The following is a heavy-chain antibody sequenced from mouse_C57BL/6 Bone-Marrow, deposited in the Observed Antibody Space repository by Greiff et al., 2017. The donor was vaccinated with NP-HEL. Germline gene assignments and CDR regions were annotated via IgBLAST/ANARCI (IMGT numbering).Heavy chain of an antibody. CDR1: GFTFSSYA. J-gene: IGHJ3*01. V-gene: IGHV5-4*03. CDR3: ASFYYDYDDWFAY. Sequence: EVMLVESGGGLVKPGGSLKLSCAASGFTFSSYAMSWVRQTPEKRLEWVATISDGGSYTYYPDNVKGRFTISRDNAKNNLYLQMSHLKSEDTAMYYCASFYYDYDDWFAYWGQGTLVTVSA. CDR2: ISDGGSYT. D-gene: IGHD2-4*01.